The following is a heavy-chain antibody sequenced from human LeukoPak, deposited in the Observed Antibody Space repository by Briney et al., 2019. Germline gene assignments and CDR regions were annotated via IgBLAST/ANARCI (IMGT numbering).Heavy chain of an antibody. D-gene: IGHD3-10*01. CDR2: ISYDGSNK. Sequence: GGSLRLSCTASGVNLNIYWLSWVRQAPGKGPEWVAGISYDGSNKYYADSVKGRFTISRDNSKNTLYLQMNSLRAEDTAVYYCARDRLDYGSGSYPLYYYYYGMDVWGQGTTVTVSS. CDR3: ARDRLDYGSGSYPLYYYYYGMDV. CDR1: GVNLNIYW. J-gene: IGHJ6*02. V-gene: IGHV3-30-3*01.